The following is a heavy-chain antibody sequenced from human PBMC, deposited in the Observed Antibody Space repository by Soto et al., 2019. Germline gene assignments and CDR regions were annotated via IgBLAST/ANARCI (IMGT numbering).Heavy chain of an antibody. D-gene: IGHD4-4*01. Sequence: EVQLLESGGDLVQPGGSLRLSCTASGLTFSTYAMSWVRQAPGKGLEWVSAIGGSGTGGRTYYSDSVKGRFTISRDNSRNTVYLQMNGLRADDRAVNYCAKSPGGLDGYSADYSGMDVWGQGTTVTVSS. CDR1: GLTFSTYA. J-gene: IGHJ6*02. V-gene: IGHV3-23*01. CDR2: IGGSGTGGRT. CDR3: AKSPGGLDGYSADYSGMDV.